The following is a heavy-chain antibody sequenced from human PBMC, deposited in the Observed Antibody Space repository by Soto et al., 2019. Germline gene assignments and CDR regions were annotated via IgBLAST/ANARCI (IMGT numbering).Heavy chain of an antibody. V-gene: IGHV4-31*03. CDR2: IYYGST. D-gene: IGHD3-3*01. CDR3: ARGSEGFLEWLFVYFDC. J-gene: IGHJ4*02. Sequence: SETLSLTCTVSGGSVSSGDYYWSWIRQHPGKGLEWIGYIYYGSTTYNPSLKSRVTISQDTSQNQFSLNVNSVTAADTAVYYCARGSEGFLEWLFVYFDCWGQGTLVTVSS. CDR1: GGSVSSGDYY.